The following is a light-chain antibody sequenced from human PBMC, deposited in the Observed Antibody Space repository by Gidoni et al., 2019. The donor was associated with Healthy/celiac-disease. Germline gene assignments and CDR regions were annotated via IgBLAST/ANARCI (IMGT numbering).Light chain of an antibody. CDR3: QQRSNWLLT. J-gene: IGKJ4*01. Sequence: EIVLTQSPATLSLSPGERATLSCRASQCFSSYLAWYQQKPGQAPRLLIYDASNRATGIPARFSGSGSGTDFTLTISSLEPEDFAVYYCQQRSNWLLTFGGGTKVEIK. CDR1: QCFSSY. CDR2: DAS. V-gene: IGKV3-11*01.